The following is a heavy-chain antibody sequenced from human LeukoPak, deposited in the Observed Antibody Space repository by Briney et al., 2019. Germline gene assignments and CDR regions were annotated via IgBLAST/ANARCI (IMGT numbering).Heavy chain of an antibody. J-gene: IGHJ4*02. CDR1: GFTFSSYS. Sequence: KPGGSLRLSYAASGFTFSSYSMNWVRQAPGKGLEWVSSISSSSSYIYYADSVKGRFTISRDNAKNSLYLQMNSLRAEDTAVYYCARDGSGSYYYWGQGTLVTVSS. V-gene: IGHV3-21*01. CDR2: ISSSSSYI. D-gene: IGHD1-26*01. CDR3: ARDGSGSYYY.